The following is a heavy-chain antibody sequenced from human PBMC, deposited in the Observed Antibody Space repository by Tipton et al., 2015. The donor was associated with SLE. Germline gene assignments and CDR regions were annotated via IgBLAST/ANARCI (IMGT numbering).Heavy chain of an antibody. V-gene: IGHV3-30*04. Sequence: SLRLSCAASGFTFSSYAMHWVRQAPGKGMEWVAVISYDGRNKYYADSVKGRFTISRDNSKNTLYLQMNSLRGEDTAVYCCASELTGYYGRDVWGQANTVTAS. J-gene: IGHJ6*02. CDR3: ASELTGYYGRDV. CDR1: GFTFSSYA. D-gene: IGHD2-8*01. CDR2: ISYDGRNK.